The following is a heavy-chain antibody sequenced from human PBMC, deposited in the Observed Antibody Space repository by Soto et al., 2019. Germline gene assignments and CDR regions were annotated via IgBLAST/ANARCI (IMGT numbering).Heavy chain of an antibody. Sequence: PGESLTISCKGSGYSFADYWIGWLRQMPGKGLEWMGIINPGHSGTRYSPSFQGQVTISADKSISTAYLQLYSLRASDTAIYFCARHYHYDSRGKRTYYLESWGQGTMVTVSS. CDR1: GYSFADYW. CDR3: ARHYHYDSRGKRTYYLES. CDR2: INPGHSGT. V-gene: IGHV5-51*01. J-gene: IGHJ4*02. D-gene: IGHD3-22*01.